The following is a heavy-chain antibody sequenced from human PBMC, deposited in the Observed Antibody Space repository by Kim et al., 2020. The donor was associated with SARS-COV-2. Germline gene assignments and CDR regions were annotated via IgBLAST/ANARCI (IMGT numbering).Heavy chain of an antibody. V-gene: IGHV3-48*03. J-gene: IGHJ6*03. Sequence: GGSLRLSCAASGFTFSSYEMNWVRQAPGKGLDWVSYISVTGDSIYYADSVKGRFTISRDNAKNSLYLQMNSLRAEDTAVYYCARGRFLWFSNYYYYMDVWGEETTVTVSS. CDR1: GFTFSSYE. D-gene: IGHD3-10*01. CDR3: ARGRFLWFSNYYYYMDV. CDR2: ISVTGDSI.